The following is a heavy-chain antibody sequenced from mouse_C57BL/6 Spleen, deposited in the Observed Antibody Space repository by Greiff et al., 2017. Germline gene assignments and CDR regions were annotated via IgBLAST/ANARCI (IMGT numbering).Heavy chain of an antibody. J-gene: IGHJ4*01. Sequence: EVKLMESGAELVRPGASVKLSCTASGFNIKDYYMHWVKQRPEQGLEWIGKIDPEDGDTEYAPKFQGKATMTADTSSNTAYLQLSSLTSEDTAVYFSTLICYGDHGAMAYWGQGTLVTVSS. D-gene: IGHD2-13*01. CDR3: TLICYGDHGAMAY. CDR1: GFNIKDYY. V-gene: IGHV14-1*01. CDR2: IDPEDGDT.